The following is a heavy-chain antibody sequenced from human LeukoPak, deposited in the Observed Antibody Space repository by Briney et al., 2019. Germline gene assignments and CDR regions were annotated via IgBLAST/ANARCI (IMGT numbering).Heavy chain of an antibody. CDR3: ARPTRSAANDY. J-gene: IGHJ4*02. V-gene: IGHV3-7*01. CDR2: IKQDGGEK. D-gene: IGHD6-13*01. CDR1: GFIFSSYW. Sequence: GGSLRLSCAASGFIFSSYWMSWVRQAPGKGLEWLANIKQDGGEKYYVDSVKGRFTISRDNAKNSLYLQMNSLRAEDTAVYYCARPTRSAANDYWGQGTLVTVSS.